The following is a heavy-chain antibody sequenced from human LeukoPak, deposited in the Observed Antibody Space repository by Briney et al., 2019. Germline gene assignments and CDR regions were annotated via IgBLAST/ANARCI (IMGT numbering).Heavy chain of an antibody. CDR1: GGSISSYY. D-gene: IGHD3-10*01. CDR2: IYYSGST. V-gene: IGHV4-59*01. CDR3: ATYYYGSGSFDY. J-gene: IGHJ4*02. Sequence: SETLSLTCTVSGGSISSYYWSWIRQPPGKGLEWIGYIYYSGSTNYNPSLKSRVTISVDTSKNQFSLKLSSVTAADTAVYYCATYYYGSGSFDYWGQGTLVTVSS.